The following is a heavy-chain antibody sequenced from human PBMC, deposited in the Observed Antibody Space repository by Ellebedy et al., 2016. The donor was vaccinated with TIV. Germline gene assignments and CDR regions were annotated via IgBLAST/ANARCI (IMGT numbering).Heavy chain of an antibody. J-gene: IGHJ6*02. CDR3: AGSSGWGGMDV. D-gene: IGHD6-19*01. CDR1: GFTFSSYA. V-gene: IGHV3-23*01. CDR2: ISGSGGST. Sequence: GESLKISCAASGFTFSSYAMSWVRQAPGKGLEWVSAISGSGGSTYYADSVKGRFTISRDNSKNTLYLQMNSLRAEDTAVYYCAGSSGWGGMDVWGQGTTVTVSS.